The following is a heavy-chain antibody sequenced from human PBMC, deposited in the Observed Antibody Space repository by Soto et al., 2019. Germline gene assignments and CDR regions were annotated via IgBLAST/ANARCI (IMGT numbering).Heavy chain of an antibody. CDR2: ISSSSSYI. D-gene: IGHD3-10*01. CDR1: GFTFSSYS. CDR3: ARTMVRGARTRPGWFDP. V-gene: IGHV3-21*01. J-gene: IGHJ5*02. Sequence: GGSLRLSCAASGFTFSSYSMNWVRQAPGKGLEWVSSISSSSSYIYYADSVKGRFTIARDNAKNSLYLQMNSVRAEDTAGYYCARTMVRGARTRPGWFDPWGQGTLVTVSS.